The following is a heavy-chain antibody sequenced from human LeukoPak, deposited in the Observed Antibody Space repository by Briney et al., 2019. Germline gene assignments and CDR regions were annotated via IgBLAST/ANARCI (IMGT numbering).Heavy chain of an antibody. CDR3: VRDFRALRYFDL. CDR1: GGSISSGDYY. Sequence: SETLSLTCTVSGGSISSGDYYWSWIRQPPGKGLEWIGYIYYSGSTYYNPSLKSRASISIDTSKNQFSLKLSSVTATGTAVYYCVRDFRALRYFDLWGRGIVATVSS. V-gene: IGHV4-30-4*01. CDR2: IYYSGST. J-gene: IGHJ2*01.